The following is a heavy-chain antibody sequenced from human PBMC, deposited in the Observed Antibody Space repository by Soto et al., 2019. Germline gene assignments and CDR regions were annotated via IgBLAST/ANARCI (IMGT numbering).Heavy chain of an antibody. CDR3: ARVDYGDYDEYFQH. CDR2: IYYSGST. D-gene: IGHD4-17*01. CDR1: GGSISSGGYY. Sequence: QVQLQESGPGLVKPSQTLSLTCTVSGGSISSGGYYWSWIRQHPGKGLEWIGYIYYSGSTYYNPSPKSRVTISVDTSKNQFSLKLSSVTAADTAVYYCARVDYGDYDEYFQHWGQGTLVTVSS. V-gene: IGHV4-31*03. J-gene: IGHJ1*01.